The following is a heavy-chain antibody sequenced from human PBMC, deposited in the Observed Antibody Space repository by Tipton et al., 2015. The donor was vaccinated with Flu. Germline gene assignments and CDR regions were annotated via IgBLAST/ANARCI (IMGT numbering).Heavy chain of an antibody. V-gene: IGHV4-38-2*01. CDR1: GFIFSTYG. CDR3: ARQDYSNYVSVPKNWFDS. D-gene: IGHD4-11*01. CDR2: IYHTGST. J-gene: IGHJ5*01. Sequence: LRLSCAASGFIFSTYGMHWIRQPPGKGLEWIGNIYHTGSTYYNPSLRSRVTILVDRSKNQFSLKLSFVTAADTAVYYCARQDYSNYVSVPKNWFDSWGEDPLVTVSP.